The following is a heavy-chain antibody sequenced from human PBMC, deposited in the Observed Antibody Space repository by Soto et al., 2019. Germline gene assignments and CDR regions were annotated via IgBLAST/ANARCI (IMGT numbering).Heavy chain of an antibody. CDR1: GFTFSSYS. V-gene: IGHV3-21*01. Sequence: PGGSLRLSYAASGFTFSSYSMNWVRQAPGKGLEWVSSISSSSSYIYYADSVKGRFTISRDNAKNSLYLQMNSLRAEDTAVYYCARDRYCSSTSCYFSYFDYWGQGTLVTVSS. CDR2: ISSSSSYI. CDR3: ARDRYCSSTSCYFSYFDY. D-gene: IGHD2-2*01. J-gene: IGHJ4*02.